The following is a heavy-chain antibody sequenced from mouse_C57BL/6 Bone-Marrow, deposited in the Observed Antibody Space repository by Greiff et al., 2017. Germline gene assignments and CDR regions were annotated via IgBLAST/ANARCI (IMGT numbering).Heavy chain of an antibody. V-gene: IGHV2-3*01. Sequence: VKLVESGPGLVAPSQSLSITCTVSGFSLTSYGVSWVRQPPGKGLEWLGVIWGDGSTNYHSALISRLSISKDNSKSQVFLKRNSLQTDDTATYYCAKQTEDRSMITTRNYAMDYWGQGTSVTVSS. CDR1: GFSLTSYG. CDR3: AKQTEDRSMITTRNYAMDY. CDR2: IWGDGST. J-gene: IGHJ4*01. D-gene: IGHD2-4*01.